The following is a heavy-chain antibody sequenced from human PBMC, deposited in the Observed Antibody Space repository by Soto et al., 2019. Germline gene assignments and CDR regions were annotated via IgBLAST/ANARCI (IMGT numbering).Heavy chain of an antibody. Sequence: PGGSLRLSCAASGFTFSNAWMSWVRQAPGKGLEWVGRIKSKTDGGTTDYAAPVKGRFTISRDDSKNTLYLQMNSLKTEDAAVYYCVTARWDYDSSGFPYGMDVWGQGTTVTVYS. CDR1: GFTFSNAW. D-gene: IGHD3-22*01. CDR2: IKSKTDGGTT. J-gene: IGHJ6*02. V-gene: IGHV3-15*01. CDR3: VTARWDYDSSGFPYGMDV.